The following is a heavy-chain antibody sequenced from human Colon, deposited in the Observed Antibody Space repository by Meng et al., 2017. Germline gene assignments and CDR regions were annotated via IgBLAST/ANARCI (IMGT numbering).Heavy chain of an antibody. V-gene: IGHV3-9*01. CDR3: AKDRGPYSSSALFDY. J-gene: IGHJ4*02. CDR2: ISWNSGSI. D-gene: IGHD6-6*01. CDR1: GFTFDDYA. Sequence: GGSLRLSCAASGFTFDDYAMHWVRQAPGKGLEWVSVISWNSGSIGYADSVKARFTISRDNAKNSLYLQMNRLRAEDTALYYCAKDRGPYSSSALFDYWGQGTLVTVSS.